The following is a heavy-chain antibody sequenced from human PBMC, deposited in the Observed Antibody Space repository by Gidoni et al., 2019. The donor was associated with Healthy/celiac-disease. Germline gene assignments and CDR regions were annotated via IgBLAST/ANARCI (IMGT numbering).Heavy chain of an antibody. D-gene: IGHD6-13*01. CDR2: MRGGGGST. Sequence: EVQLLESGGGLVQPGGSLRLSCAASGFTFSSYSMSWVRQAPGKGLGWVTAMRGGGGSTYYAASVKGRFTISRDNSKNTLYLQMNSLRAEDTAVYYCAKECIAAAGVYNWFDPWGQGTLVTVSS. CDR3: AKECIAAAGVYNWFDP. J-gene: IGHJ5*02. V-gene: IGHV3-23*01. CDR1: GFTFSSYS.